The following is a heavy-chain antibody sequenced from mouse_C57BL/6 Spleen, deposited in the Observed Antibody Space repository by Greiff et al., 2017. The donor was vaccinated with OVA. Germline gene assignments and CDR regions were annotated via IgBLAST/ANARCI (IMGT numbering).Heavy chain of an antibody. CDR3: TLRMG. CDR2: IDPENGDT. V-gene: IGHV14-4*01. J-gene: IGHJ3*01. Sequence: EVKLMESGAELVRPGASVKLSCTASGFNIKDDYMHWVKQRPEQGLEWIGWIDPENGDTEYASKFQGKATITADTSSNTAYLQLSSLTSEDTAVYYCTLRMGWGQGTLVTVSA. CDR1: GFNIKDDY.